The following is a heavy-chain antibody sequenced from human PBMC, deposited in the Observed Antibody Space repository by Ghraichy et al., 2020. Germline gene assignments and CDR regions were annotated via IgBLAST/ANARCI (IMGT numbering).Heavy chain of an antibody. D-gene: IGHD4-17*01. J-gene: IGHJ4*02. CDR3: AKGSYGDYDN. CDR2: ISASGGGT. CDR1: GFTFSTYA. V-gene: IGHV3-23*01. Sequence: GGSLRLSCAASGFTFSTYAMSWVRQAPGTGLEWVSAISASGGGTYYADSVEGRFTISRDNSKNTLYLQMNSLRTDDTAIYYCAKGSYGDYDNWGQGTLVTVSS.